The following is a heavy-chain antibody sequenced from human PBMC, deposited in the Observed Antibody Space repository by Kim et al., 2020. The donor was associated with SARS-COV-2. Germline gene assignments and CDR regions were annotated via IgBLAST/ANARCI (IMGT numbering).Heavy chain of an antibody. V-gene: IGHV5-51*01. CDR3: VRRIAAHAFDI. J-gene: IGHJ3*02. Sequence: IYSPSYQGQVTISADKSISTAYLQWSSMKASDTAMYYCVRRIAAHAFDIWGQGTMVTVSS. D-gene: IGHD6-13*01.